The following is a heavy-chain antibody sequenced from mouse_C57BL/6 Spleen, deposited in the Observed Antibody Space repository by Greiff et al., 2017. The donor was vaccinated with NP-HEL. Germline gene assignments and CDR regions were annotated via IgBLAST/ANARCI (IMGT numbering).Heavy chain of an antibody. V-gene: IGHV5-4*03. J-gene: IGHJ3*01. D-gene: IGHD2-4*01. CDR3: ARGSRDYEYTWFAY. CDR1: GFTFSSYA. Sequence: EVKLVESGGGLVKPGGSLKLSCAASGFTFSSYAMSWVRQTPEKRLEWVATISDGGSYTYYPDNVKGRFTISRDNAKNNLYLQMSHLKSEDTAMYYCARGSRDYEYTWFAYWGQGTLVTVSA. CDR2: ISDGGSYT.